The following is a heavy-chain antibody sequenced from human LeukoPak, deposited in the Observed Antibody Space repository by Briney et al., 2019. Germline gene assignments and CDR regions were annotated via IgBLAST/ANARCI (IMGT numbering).Heavy chain of an antibody. CDR1: GFTFSSYD. D-gene: IGHD3-22*01. Sequence: GGSLRLSCAASGFTFSSYDMSWVRQAPGKGLEWVSAITGSGGSTYYADSVKGRFTISRDNSKNTVYLQMNSLRAEDTALYYCAKGCYYDSSGYYDYWGQGTLVTVSS. J-gene: IGHJ4*02. CDR3: AKGCYYDSSGYYDY. CDR2: ITGSGGST. V-gene: IGHV3-23*01.